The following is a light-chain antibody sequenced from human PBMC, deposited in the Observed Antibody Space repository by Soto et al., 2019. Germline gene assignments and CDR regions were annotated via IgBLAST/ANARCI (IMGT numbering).Light chain of an antibody. CDR3: QEYNSYSGT. CDR1: QSISSW. CDR2: DAS. V-gene: IGKV1-5*01. J-gene: IGKJ1*01. Sequence: DIQMTQSPSTLSASVGDRVTITCRASQSISSWLAWYQQKPGKAPKLLIYDASTLASGVPSRFSGSGSGPEFTLTISNLQPDDFATYYCQEYNSYSGTFGQGTKVEVK.